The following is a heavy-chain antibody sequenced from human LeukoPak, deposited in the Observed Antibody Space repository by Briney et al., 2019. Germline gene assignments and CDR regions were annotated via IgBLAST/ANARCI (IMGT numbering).Heavy chain of an antibody. Sequence: GGSLRLSCAVSGFTFSSYGMHWVRQAPGKGLEWVAVISYDGSNKYYADSVKGRFTISRDNSKDTLFLQMNGLRAEDTAVYYCAREGRRGNSQFDYWGQGTLVTVSS. CDR2: ISYDGSNK. D-gene: IGHD2/OR15-2a*01. CDR1: GFTFSSYG. J-gene: IGHJ4*02. V-gene: IGHV3-30*03. CDR3: AREGRRGNSQFDY.